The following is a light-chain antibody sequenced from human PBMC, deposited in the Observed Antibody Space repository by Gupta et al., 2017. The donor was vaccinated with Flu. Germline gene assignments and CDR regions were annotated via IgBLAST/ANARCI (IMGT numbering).Light chain of an antibody. CDR2: AVS. Sequence: IVLPHSPGTLSLSPGQGATLCSRARQSVSSIYLAWYQQKPGQGPRLLIYAVSRRATDIPDRFSGSGSGTDFTLAISRLEPEDSAVYYCQRYGTSPWTFGQGTTVEIK. CDR3: QRYGTSPWT. CDR1: QSVSSIY. V-gene: IGKV3-20*01. J-gene: IGKJ1*01.